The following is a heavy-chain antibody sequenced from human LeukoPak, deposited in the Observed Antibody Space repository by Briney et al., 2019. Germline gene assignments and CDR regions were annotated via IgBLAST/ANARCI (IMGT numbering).Heavy chain of an antibody. D-gene: IGHD2-15*01. Sequence: SETLSLTCTVSGGSISSGSYYWSWIRQPAGKGLEWIGRIYTSGSTNYNPSLKSRVTISVDTSKNQFSLKPSSVTAADTAVYYCAREIPVCSGGSCYGNYYYYYYMDVWGKGTTVTISS. CDR1: GGSISSGSYY. CDR3: AREIPVCSGGSCYGNYYYYYYMDV. CDR2: IYTSGST. V-gene: IGHV4-61*02. J-gene: IGHJ6*03.